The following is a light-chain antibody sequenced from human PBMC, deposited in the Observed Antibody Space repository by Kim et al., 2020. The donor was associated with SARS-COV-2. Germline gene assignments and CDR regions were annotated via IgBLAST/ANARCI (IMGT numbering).Light chain of an antibody. Sequence: SITISCTGTSSDVGNYNLVSWYRQRPGKAPKLIIFEVSKRPSGVSDRFSGSKSGDTASLTISGLQAEDEGDYYCCSYAGSSTFVVFGGGTQLTVL. J-gene: IGLJ2*01. CDR3: CSYAGSSTFVV. CDR1: SSDVGNYNL. CDR2: EVS. V-gene: IGLV2-23*02.